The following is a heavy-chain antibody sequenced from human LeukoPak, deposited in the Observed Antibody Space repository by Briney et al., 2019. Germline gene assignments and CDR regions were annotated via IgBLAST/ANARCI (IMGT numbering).Heavy chain of an antibody. CDR2: INHSGST. CDR3: ASAPLGYCSGGSCYSRATTDY. CDR1: GWSFRGYY. V-gene: IGHV4-34*01. Sequence: SETLSLTCAVYGWSFRGYYWSWIRQPPGKGLEWIGEINHSGSTNYNPSLKRRVTISVDTSKNQFSLKLSSVTAADTAVYYCASAPLGYCSGGSCYSRATTDYWGQGTLVTVSS. D-gene: IGHD2-15*01. J-gene: IGHJ4*02.